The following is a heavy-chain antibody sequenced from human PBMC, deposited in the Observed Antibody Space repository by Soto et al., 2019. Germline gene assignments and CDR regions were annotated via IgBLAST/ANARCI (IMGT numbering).Heavy chain of an antibody. J-gene: IGHJ6*02. Sequence: GLSCAASGFTFSSYSMNWVRQAPGKGLEWVSSISSSSSYIYYADSVKGRFTISRDNAKNSLYLQMNSLRAEDTAVYYCARDRSIVVVVAATEDYYYYGMDVWGQGTTVTVSS. CDR2: ISSSSSYI. D-gene: IGHD2-15*01. CDR1: GFTFSSYS. CDR3: ARDRSIVVVVAATEDYYYYGMDV. V-gene: IGHV3-21*01.